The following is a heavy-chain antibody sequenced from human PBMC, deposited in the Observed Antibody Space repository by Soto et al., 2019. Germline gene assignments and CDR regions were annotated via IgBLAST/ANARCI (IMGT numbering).Heavy chain of an antibody. CDR1: GGSISSYY. CDR2: IYHSGST. J-gene: IGHJ4*02. V-gene: IGHV4-59*04. CDR3: AGGGGLPRYY. D-gene: IGHD5-12*01. Sequence: SETLSLTCTVSGGSISSYYWSWIRQPPGKGLEWIGYIYHSGSTYYNPSLKSRVTISVDRSQNQFSLKLSSVTAAVSAVDYCAGGGGLPRYYWGQGTLVTVSS.